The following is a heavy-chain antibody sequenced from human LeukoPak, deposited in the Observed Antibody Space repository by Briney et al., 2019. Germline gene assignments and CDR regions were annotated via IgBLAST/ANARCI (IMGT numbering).Heavy chain of an antibody. J-gene: IGHJ5*02. CDR2: INHSGST. CDR3: ARGLPRRLYCSGGSCYAFDP. D-gene: IGHD2-15*01. CDR1: GGSFSGYY. Sequence: SETLSLTCAVYGGSFSGYYWSWIRQPPGKGLEWIGEINHSGSTNYNPSLKSRVTISVDTSKNQFSLKLSSVTAADTAVYYCARGLPRRLYCSGGSCYAFDPWGRGTLVTVSS. V-gene: IGHV4-34*01.